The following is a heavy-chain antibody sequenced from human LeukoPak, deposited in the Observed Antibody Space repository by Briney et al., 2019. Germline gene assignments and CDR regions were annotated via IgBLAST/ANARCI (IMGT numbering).Heavy chain of an antibody. Sequence: ASVKVSCKASGGTFSSYYIHWVRQAPGQGLEWMGIINPSGGSTNYAQKFQGRVTMTRDTSTGTVYMELSSLRSEDSAVYYCARWTTTYLDYWGQGTLVTVSS. J-gene: IGHJ4*02. CDR2: INPSGGST. CDR3: ARWTTTYLDY. V-gene: IGHV1-46*01. CDR1: GGTFSSYY. D-gene: IGHD4-11*01.